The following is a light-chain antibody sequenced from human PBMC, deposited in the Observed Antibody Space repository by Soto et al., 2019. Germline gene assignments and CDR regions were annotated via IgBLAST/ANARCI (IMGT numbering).Light chain of an antibody. Sequence: QSVLTQPASVSGSPGQSITISCTGTSSYVGGFNYVSWYQQHPGKAPKLMIYDVTNRPSGVSYRFSGSKSGNTASLTISGLQAEDEADYYRNSYTSSSTYVFGTGTKVTVL. CDR3: NSYTSSSTYV. CDR1: SSYVGGFNY. V-gene: IGLV2-14*03. J-gene: IGLJ1*01. CDR2: DVT.